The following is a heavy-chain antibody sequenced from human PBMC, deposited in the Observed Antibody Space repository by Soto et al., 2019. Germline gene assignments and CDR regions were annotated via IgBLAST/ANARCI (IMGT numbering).Heavy chain of an antibody. J-gene: IGHJ4*02. Sequence: GGSLRLSCAASGFTFSYYAMSWVRQAPGKGLEWVTTITGSSSNLYYTDSVKGRFAISRDNSRNILFLQMNSLTAEDTAVYYCAKGGAVYGLLTHDYWGQGTLVTVSS. CDR1: GFTFSYYA. V-gene: IGHV3-23*01. CDR3: AKGGAVYGLLTHDY. CDR2: ITGSSSNL. D-gene: IGHD3-9*01.